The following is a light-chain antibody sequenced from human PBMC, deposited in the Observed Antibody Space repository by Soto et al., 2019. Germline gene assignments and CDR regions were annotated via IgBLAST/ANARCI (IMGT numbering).Light chain of an antibody. V-gene: IGLV2-14*01. CDR1: SSDVGAFNS. CDR2: EVT. J-gene: IGLJ2*01. Sequence: QSALTQPASVSGSPGQSITISCTGTSSDVGAFNSVCWYQQHPGNAPKLMIYEVTDRPSGISYRFSGSKSGNTASLTISGLQAEDEADYYCASYTRTTTLVFGGGTKLTVL. CDR3: ASYTRTTTLV.